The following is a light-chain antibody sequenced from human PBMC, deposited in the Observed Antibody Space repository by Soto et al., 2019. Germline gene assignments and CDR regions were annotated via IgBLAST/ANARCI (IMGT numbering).Light chain of an antibody. V-gene: IGKV3-20*01. CDR3: QQYGSTPRFT. J-gene: IGKJ3*01. CDR2: DAS. Sequence: DIVLTQSPGTLSLSPGERATIACRASQSVRSSYLAWYQKKPSQAPRLLIYDASTSATGIPDRFSGSGSCTNFTLTISRLEPEDFSVYYCQQYGSTPRFTFGPGTKVDIK. CDR1: QSVRSSY.